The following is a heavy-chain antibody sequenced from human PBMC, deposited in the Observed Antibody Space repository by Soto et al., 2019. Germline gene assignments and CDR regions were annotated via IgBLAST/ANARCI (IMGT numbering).Heavy chain of an antibody. Sequence: GGSLRLSCAASGFTFSSYAMSWVRQAPGKGLEWVSAISGSGGSTYYADSVKGRFTISRDNSKNTLYLQMNSLRAEDTAVYYCAKDSPNSDFWSGYYSGSAPGKTFDYWGQGTLVTVSS. J-gene: IGHJ4*02. CDR3: AKDSPNSDFWSGYYSGSAPGKTFDY. CDR2: ISGSGGST. V-gene: IGHV3-23*01. CDR1: GFTFSSYA. D-gene: IGHD3-3*01.